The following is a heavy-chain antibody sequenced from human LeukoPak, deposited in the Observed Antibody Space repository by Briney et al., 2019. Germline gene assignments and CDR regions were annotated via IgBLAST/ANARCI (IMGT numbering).Heavy chain of an antibody. CDR3: VRDEAAPGRADY. V-gene: IGHV3-21*01. D-gene: IGHD6-6*01. J-gene: IGHJ4*02. CDR1: GFTFSSYS. CDR2: ISSSSSYI. Sequence: GGSLRLSCAASGFTFSSYSMNWVRQAPGKGLEWVSSISSSSSYIYYADSVKGRFTISRDNAKNSLYLQMNSLRAEDTAVYYCVRDEAAPGRADYWGQGTLVTVSS.